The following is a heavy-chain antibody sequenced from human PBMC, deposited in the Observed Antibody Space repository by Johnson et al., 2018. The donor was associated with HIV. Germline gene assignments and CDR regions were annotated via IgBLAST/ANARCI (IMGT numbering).Heavy chain of an antibody. CDR1: GFTFSGSA. V-gene: IGHV3-73*01. CDR2: IRSKANSYAT. CDR3: TRPLVPLYAFDI. J-gene: IGHJ3*02. Sequence: VQLVESGGGLVKPGGSLRLSCAASGFTFSGSAMHWVRQASGKGLEWVGRIRSKANSYATAYAASVKGRFTISRDDSKNTAYLQMNSRKTEDTAVYYCTRPLVPLYAFDIWGQGTIVTVSS. D-gene: IGHD2-8*02.